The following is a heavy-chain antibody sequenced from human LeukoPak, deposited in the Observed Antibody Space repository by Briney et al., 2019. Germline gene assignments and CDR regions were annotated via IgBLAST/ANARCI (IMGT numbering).Heavy chain of an antibody. CDR1: GGSFSGYY. V-gene: IGHV4-34*01. CDR2: INHSGST. CDR3: ARGLYGGLLRY. J-gene: IGHJ4*02. D-gene: IGHD2/OR15-2a*01. Sequence: SETLSLTCAVYGGSFSGYYWSWIRQPPGKGLEWIGEINHSGSTNYNPSLKSRVTISVDTSKNQFSLKLSSVTAADTAVYYCARGLYGGLLRYWGQGTLVTVSS.